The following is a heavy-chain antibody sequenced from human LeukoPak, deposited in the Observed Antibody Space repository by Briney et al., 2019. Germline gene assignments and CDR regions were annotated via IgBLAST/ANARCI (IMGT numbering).Heavy chain of an antibody. J-gene: IGHJ4*02. D-gene: IGHD6-19*01. V-gene: IGHV4-30-2*01. CDR3: ARSSSGWN. CDR1: GGSISSGGYY. Sequence: SQTLSLTCTVSGGSISSGGYYWSWIRQPPGKGLEWIGYIYHSGSTYYNPSPKSRVTISVDRSKNQFSLKLSSVTAADTAVYYCARSSSGWNWGQGTLVTVSS. CDR2: IYHSGST.